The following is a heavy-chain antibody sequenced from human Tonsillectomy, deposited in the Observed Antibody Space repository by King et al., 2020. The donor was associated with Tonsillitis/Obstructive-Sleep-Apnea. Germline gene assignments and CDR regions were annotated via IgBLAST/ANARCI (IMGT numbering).Heavy chain of an antibody. Sequence: VQLQESGPGLVKPSETLSLTCTVSGDSISSYYWSWIRHPPGKGLEWIGYIYYSGSTNYNPSLKSRVTISIDTSKNQLSLKLSSVPAADTAVYYCARGGGYYYMDVWGKGTTVTVSS. D-gene: IGHD2-15*01. CDR2: IYYSGST. J-gene: IGHJ6*03. V-gene: IGHV4-59*08. CDR1: GDSISSYY. CDR3: ARGGGYYYMDV.